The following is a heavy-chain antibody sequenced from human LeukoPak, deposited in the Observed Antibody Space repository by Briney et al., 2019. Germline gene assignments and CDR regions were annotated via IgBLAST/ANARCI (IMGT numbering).Heavy chain of an antibody. CDR2: INWNGGST. Sequence: GGSLRLSCAASGFTFDDYGMSWVRQAPGKGLEWVSGINWNGGSTGYADSVKGRFTISRDNAKNSLYLQMNSLRAEDTALYYCARAVTTYPPSWFDPWGQGTLVTVSS. V-gene: IGHV3-20*04. J-gene: IGHJ5*02. D-gene: IGHD1/OR15-1a*01. CDR3: ARAVTTYPPSWFDP. CDR1: GFTFDDYG.